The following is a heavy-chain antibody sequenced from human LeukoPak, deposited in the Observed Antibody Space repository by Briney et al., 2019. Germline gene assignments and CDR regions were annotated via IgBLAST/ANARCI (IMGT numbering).Heavy chain of an antibody. CDR3: ARVSGGYNYADY. J-gene: IGHJ4*02. CDR1: GGSISSYY. V-gene: IGHV4-59*01. D-gene: IGHD5-24*01. Sequence: SETLSLTCTVSGGSISSYYWSWIRQPPGKGLEWIGYIYYSGSTNYNPSLKSRVTISVDTSKNQFSLKLSSVTAADTAVYYCARVSGGYNYADYWGQGTLVTVSS. CDR2: IYYSGST.